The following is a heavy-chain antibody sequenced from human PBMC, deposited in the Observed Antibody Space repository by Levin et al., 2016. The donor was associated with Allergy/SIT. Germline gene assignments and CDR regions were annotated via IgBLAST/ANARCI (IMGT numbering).Heavy chain of an antibody. J-gene: IGHJ4*02. D-gene: IGHD3-22*01. CDR2: ISSSGSTI. V-gene: IGHV3-48*03. CDR1: GFTFSSYE. CDR3: ARGYYYDSSGSFDY. Sequence: GESLKISCAASGFTFSSYEMNWVRQAPGKGLEWVSYISSSGSTIYYADSVKGRFTISRDNAKNSLYLQMNSLRAEDTAVYYCARGYYYDSSGSFDYWGQGTLVTVSS.